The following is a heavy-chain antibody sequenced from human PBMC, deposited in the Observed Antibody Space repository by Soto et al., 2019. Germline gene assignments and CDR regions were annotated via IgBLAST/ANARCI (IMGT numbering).Heavy chain of an antibody. D-gene: IGHD5-18*01. Sequence: ASVKVSCKASGYTFTAYYIHWVRQAPGQGLEWMGWINPNSGGTNYAQKFQGWVTMTRDTSISTAYMELSRLRSDDTAVYYCARAGYSYDDAFDIWGQGTMVTVSS. CDR1: GYTFTAYY. J-gene: IGHJ3*02. V-gene: IGHV1-2*04. CDR2: INPNSGGT. CDR3: ARAGYSYDDAFDI.